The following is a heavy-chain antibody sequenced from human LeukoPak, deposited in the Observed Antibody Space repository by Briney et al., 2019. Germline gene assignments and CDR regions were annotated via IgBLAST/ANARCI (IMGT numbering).Heavy chain of an antibody. D-gene: IGHD4-17*01. J-gene: IGHJ4*02. CDR1: GGSISSYY. CDR3: ARHEVGDYEPIYFDY. CDR2: IYYSGST. V-gene: IGHV4-59*08. Sequence: SETLSLTCTVSGGSISSYYWSWIRQPPGKGLEWIGYIYYSGSTNYNPSLKSRVTISVDTSKNQFSLKLSSVTAADTAVYYCARHEVGDYEPIYFDYWGQGTLVTVSS.